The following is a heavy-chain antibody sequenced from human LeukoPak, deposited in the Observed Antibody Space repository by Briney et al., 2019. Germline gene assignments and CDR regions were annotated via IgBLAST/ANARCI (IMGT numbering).Heavy chain of an antibody. CDR2: ISGSGGST. D-gene: IGHD6-19*01. CDR3: AKDTEWLVSAQYYFDY. J-gene: IGHJ4*02. Sequence: GGSLRLSCAASGFTFSNYAMSWVRQAPGKGLEWVSAISGSGGSTYYADSVKGRFTISRDNSKNTLYLQMNSLRAEDTAVYYCAKDTEWLVSAQYYFDYWGQGTLVTVSS. CDR1: GFTFSNYA. V-gene: IGHV3-23*01.